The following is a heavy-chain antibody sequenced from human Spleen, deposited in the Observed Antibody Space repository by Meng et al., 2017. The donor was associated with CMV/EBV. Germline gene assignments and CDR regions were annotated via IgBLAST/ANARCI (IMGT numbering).Heavy chain of an antibody. V-gene: IGHV3-74*01. D-gene: IGHD3-16*01. Sequence: GGSLRLSCAASGFTFTKHWIHWVRQAPGKGLEWVSRINGDATRTSYVDSVEGRFTITRDNAKNTVHLQMNSLRAEDTAVYYCARADLLGAFDIWGQGTMVTVSS. J-gene: IGHJ3*02. CDR2: INGDATRT. CDR1: GFTFTKHW. CDR3: ARADLLGAFDI.